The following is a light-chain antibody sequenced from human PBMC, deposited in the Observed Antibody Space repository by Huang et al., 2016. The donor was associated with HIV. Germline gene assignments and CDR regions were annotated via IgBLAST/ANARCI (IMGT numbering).Light chain of an antibody. Sequence: ETVMTQSPVTLSVSPGDRASLSCRSSQIVRSHLAWYQQKPGQAPRLLIYAASTRATGVPARFSDSGAGTEFTLTISTLQSEDSAVYYCQQYNDFRSTFGPGTRVEIK. CDR1: QIVRSH. V-gene: IGKV3-15*01. CDR2: AAS. J-gene: IGKJ3*01. CDR3: QQYNDFRST.